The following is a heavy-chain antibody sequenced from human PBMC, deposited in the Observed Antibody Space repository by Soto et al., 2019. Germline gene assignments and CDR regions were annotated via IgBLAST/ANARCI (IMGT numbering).Heavy chain of an antibody. V-gene: IGHV1-24*01. D-gene: IGHD1-1*01. CDR1: GYTLTELS. J-gene: IGHJ6*03. Sequence: ASVKVSCKVSGYTLTELSMHWVRQAPGKGLEWMGGFDPEDGETIYAQKFQGRVTMTEDTSTDTAYMELSSLRSEDTAVYYCATGVELERRYYYYYMDVWGKGTTVTVSS. CDR3: ATGVELERRYYYYYMDV. CDR2: FDPEDGET.